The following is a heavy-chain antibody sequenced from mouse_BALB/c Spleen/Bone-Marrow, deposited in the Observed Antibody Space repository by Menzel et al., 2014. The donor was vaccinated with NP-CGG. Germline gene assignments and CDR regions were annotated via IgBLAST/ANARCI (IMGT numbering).Heavy chain of an antibody. J-gene: IGHJ4*01. CDR2: IWAGGST. CDR1: GFSLTSYG. V-gene: IGHV2-9*02. CDR3: ARVDYDDYYAMDY. Sequence: QVQLKESGPGLVAPSQSLSITCTVSGFSLTSYGVHWVRQPPGKGLEWLGVIWAGGSTNYNSALMSRQSISKDNSKSQVFLKMNSLQTDDTAMYYCARVDYDDYYAMDYWGQGTSVTVSS. D-gene: IGHD2-4*01.